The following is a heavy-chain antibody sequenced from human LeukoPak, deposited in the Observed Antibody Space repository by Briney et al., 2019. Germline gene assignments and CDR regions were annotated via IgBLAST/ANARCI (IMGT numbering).Heavy chain of an antibody. D-gene: IGHD2-2*01. CDR1: GFTFSSYW. Sequence: PGGTLRLSCAASGFTFSSYWMSWVRQAPGKGVEWVGNIKQDGSETYFVDSVKGRFTISRDNAKNSLYLQMNSLRAEDTAVYYCARDAMSRTADYWGQGTLVTVSS. V-gene: IGHV3-7*01. CDR3: ARDAMSRTADY. CDR2: IKQDGSET. J-gene: IGHJ4*02.